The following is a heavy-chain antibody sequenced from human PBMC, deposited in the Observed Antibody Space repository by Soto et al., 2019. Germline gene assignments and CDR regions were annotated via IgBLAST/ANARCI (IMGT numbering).Heavy chain of an antibody. V-gene: IGHV3-74*01. J-gene: IGHJ4*02. Sequence: EVQLAESGGGLVQPGGSLRLSCAASGFTFSSHWRNWVRQAPGKGLVWVSRIIGDGNEITYGDYVKGRFTISRDNTKNTVIMQKHSLRAEDTAVYYFVRRHVRGNDRHCDYWVQGNLVTVSS. CDR1: GFTFSSHW. CDR3: VRRHVRGNDRHCDY. CDR2: IIGDGNEI. D-gene: IGHD3-16*02.